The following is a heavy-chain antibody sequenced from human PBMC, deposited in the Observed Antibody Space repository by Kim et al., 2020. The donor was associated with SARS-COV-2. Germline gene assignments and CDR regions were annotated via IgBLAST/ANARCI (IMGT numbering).Heavy chain of an antibody. CDR3: AREMATIDY. CDR1: GGSISSGSYY. CDR2: IYTSGST. D-gene: IGHD5-12*01. V-gene: IGHV4-61*02. Sequence: SETLSLTCTVSGGSISSGSYYWSWIRQPAGKGLEWIGRIYTSGSTNYNPSLKSRVTISVDTSKNQFSLKLSSVTAADTAVYYCAREMATIDYWGQGTLVTVSS. J-gene: IGHJ4*02.